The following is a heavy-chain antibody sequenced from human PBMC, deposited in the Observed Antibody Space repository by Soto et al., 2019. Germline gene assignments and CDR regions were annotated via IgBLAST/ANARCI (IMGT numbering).Heavy chain of an antibody. J-gene: IGHJ4*02. CDR2: ISPYNGNT. D-gene: IGHD3-3*01. V-gene: IGHV1-18*04. CDR1: GYFFTSYG. CDR3: ARDFGSDLSAPGAVFDY. Sequence: ASVKVSCKASGYFFTSYGITWVRQAPGQGLEWMGWISPYNGNTKYAQSFQGRVTMTTDTSTYTAYMELRSLRSDDPAVYYCARDFGSDLSAPGAVFDYWGQGTVVTVSS.